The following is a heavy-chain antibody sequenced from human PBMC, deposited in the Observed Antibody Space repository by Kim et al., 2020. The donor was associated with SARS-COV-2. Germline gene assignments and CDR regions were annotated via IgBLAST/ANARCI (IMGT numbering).Heavy chain of an antibody. CDR1: GYTFTSYG. CDR3: ARDGAGSGSYYRTGWFDP. V-gene: IGHV1-18*04. CDR2: ISAYNGNT. D-gene: IGHD3-10*01. Sequence: ASVKVSCKASGYTFTSYGISWVRQAPGQGLEWMGWISAYNGNTNYAQKLQGRVTMTTDTSTSTAYMEMRSLRSDDTAVYYCARDGAGSGSYYRTGWFDPWGQGTLVTVSS. J-gene: IGHJ5*02.